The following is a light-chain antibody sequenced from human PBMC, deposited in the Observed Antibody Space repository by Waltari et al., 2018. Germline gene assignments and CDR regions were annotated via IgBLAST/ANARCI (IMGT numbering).Light chain of an antibody. CDR1: KLGDQY. J-gene: IGLJ2*01. CDR3: QTWANYSVF. Sequence: SYDLIQPPSVSVSPGQTVSITCSGAKLGDQYTSWYQQKPGQSPVLVIYYDKKRPSGIPERFSGSNSGNTVTLTISGTQTLDEADYYCQTWANYSVFFGGGTKLTVL. V-gene: IGLV3-1*01. CDR2: YDK.